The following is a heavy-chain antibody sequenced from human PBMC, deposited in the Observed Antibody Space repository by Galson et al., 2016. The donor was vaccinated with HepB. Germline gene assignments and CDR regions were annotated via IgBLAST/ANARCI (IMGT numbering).Heavy chain of an antibody. CDR1: GGTFSNYG. CDR2: IIPVFPPA. D-gene: IGHD2-2*01. J-gene: IGHJ6*02. CDR3: AMTRVDYTYLYQYGMGV. V-gene: IGHV1-69*06. Sequence: SVKVSCKASGGTFSNYGISWVRQAPGQGLEWMGGIIPVFPPANHAQRSQGRVTIIADKSTSTAHMELSNLRSDDTAVYFCAMTRVDYTYLYQYGMGVWGQGTTVTVSS.